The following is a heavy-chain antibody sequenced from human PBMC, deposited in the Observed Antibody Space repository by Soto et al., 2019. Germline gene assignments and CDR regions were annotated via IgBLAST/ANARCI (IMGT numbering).Heavy chain of an antibody. V-gene: IGHV4-4*07. J-gene: IGHJ5*02. CDR2: IYTSGST. CDR3: ARVDPAYWFDP. CDR1: GGSISSYC. Sequence: SETLALVWTVSGGSISSYCWSWSRQPAGKGLEWIGRIYTSGSTNYNPSLKSRVTMSVDTSKNQFSLKLSSVTAADTAVYYCARVDPAYWFDPWGQGTLVTVSS.